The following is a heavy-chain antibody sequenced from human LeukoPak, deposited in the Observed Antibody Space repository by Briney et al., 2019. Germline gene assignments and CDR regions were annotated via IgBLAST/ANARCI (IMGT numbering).Heavy chain of an antibody. Sequence: SSETLSLTCTVSGGSISSSSYYWGWIRQPPGKGLEWIGSIYYSGSTYYNPSLKSRATISVDTSKNQFSLKLSSVTAADTAVYYCARRIGLEPSAFDYWGQGTLVTVSS. V-gene: IGHV4-39*01. CDR2: IYYSGST. CDR1: GGSISSSSYY. D-gene: IGHD1-1*01. CDR3: ARRIGLEPSAFDY. J-gene: IGHJ4*02.